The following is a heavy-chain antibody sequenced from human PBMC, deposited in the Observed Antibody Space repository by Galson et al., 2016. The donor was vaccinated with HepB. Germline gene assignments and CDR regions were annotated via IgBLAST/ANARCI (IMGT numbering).Heavy chain of an antibody. V-gene: IGHV1-18*01. D-gene: IGHD3-22*01. CDR1: GYTFTSYG. CDR2: ISAYNGNT. J-gene: IGHJ5*02. Sequence: SVKVSCKASGYTFTSYGISWVRQAPGQGLEWVGWISAYNGNTDYAQKLQDRVTKTTDSSRSTAYLELRSLRSDDTAVYYCARFHDSTGYYWWFDPWGQGTLVTVSS. CDR3: ARFHDSTGYYWWFDP.